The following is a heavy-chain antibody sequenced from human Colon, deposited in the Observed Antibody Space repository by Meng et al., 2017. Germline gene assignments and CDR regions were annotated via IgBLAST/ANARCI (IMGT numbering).Heavy chain of an antibody. CDR3: ARGSGTLRHFDY. V-gene: IGHV4-31*01. J-gene: IGHJ4*02. D-gene: IGHD1-26*01. CDR1: GGFISNGFFF. Sequence: QVQLQESGPGLVKSYQTLSLTCTGSGGFISNGFFFWSWIRQHPRKGLEWIGSVSHTGSTSYNPSIQSLVTISRDTPKNQFSLNLTSVTAADTAVYFCARGSGTLRHFDYWGQGTLVTVSS. CDR2: VSHTGST.